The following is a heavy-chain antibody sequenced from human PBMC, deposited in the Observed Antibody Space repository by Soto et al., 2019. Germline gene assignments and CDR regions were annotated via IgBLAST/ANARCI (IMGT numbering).Heavy chain of an antibody. CDR2: MSGTGGSI. V-gene: IGHV3-23*01. CDR3: AKDSQQLGRRGGSFDY. J-gene: IGHJ4*02. Sequence: EVQLLESGGGLVQPGGSLRLSCAASGFTFSNYAMSWVRQAPGKGLEWVSGMSGTGGSIYYADSVKGRFTISRDNSKNTLYLQMNSLRAEDTAVYYCAKDSQQLGRRGGSFDYWGQVTLVTVSS. CDR1: GFTFSNYA. D-gene: IGHD6-13*01.